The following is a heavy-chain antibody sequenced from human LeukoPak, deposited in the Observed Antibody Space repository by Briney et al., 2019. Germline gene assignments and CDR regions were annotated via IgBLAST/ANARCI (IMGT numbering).Heavy chain of an antibody. J-gene: IGHJ4*02. CDR1: GGTFSSYA. CDR3: ARVSVEVTYQYYFDY. V-gene: IGHV1-69*13. D-gene: IGHD5-18*01. Sequence: ASVKVSCKASGGTFSSYAISWVRQAPGQGLEWMGGIIPIFGTANYAQKFQGRVTITADESTSTAYMELSSLRSEDTAVYYCARVSVEVTYQYYFDYWGQGTLVTVSS. CDR2: IIPIFGTA.